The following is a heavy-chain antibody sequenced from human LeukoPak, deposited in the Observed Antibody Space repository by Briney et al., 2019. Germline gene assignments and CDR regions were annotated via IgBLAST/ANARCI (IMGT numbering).Heavy chain of an antibody. CDR2: ISGSGGST. CDR1: GFTFSSYD. J-gene: IGHJ4*02. Sequence: PGGSLRLSCAASGFTFSSYDMSWVRQAPGKGLEWVSAISGSGGSTYYADSVKGRFTISRDNSKNTLYLQMNSLRAEDTAVYCCAGDYDFWSGHYYFDYWGQGTLVTVSS. CDR3: AGDYDFWSGHYYFDY. D-gene: IGHD3-3*01. V-gene: IGHV3-23*01.